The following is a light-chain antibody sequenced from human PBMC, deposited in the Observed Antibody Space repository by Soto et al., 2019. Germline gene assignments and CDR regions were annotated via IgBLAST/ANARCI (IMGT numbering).Light chain of an antibody. J-gene: IGLJ1*01. CDR3: SSYTSSSTSPYV. V-gene: IGLV2-14*01. CDR2: EVS. CDR1: SSDVGGYNY. Sequence: QSVLTQPASVSGSPGQSITISCTGTSSDVGGYNYVSWYQQHPGKAPKLMIYEVSNRPSGVSNRFSGSKSGNTASLTISGLQAEGEADYYCSSYTSSSTSPYVFGTGTKVTVL.